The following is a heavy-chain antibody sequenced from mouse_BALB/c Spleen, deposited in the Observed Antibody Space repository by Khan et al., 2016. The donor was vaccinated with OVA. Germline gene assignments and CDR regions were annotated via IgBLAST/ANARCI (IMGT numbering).Heavy chain of an antibody. J-gene: IGHJ4*01. V-gene: IGHV1S41*01. CDR3: ARDNSFGSGCCAMDY. Sequence: DLVKPGASVKLSCKASGYTFTSYWINWIKQRPGQGLEWIGRIGPGSSNAYYTDMMKGKATLTVDTSTNTAYIQLSSLSSEDSAVYFCARDNSFGSGCCAMDYWGQGASVTVSA. CDR2: IGPGSSNA. CDR1: GYTFTSYW. D-gene: IGHD1-1*01.